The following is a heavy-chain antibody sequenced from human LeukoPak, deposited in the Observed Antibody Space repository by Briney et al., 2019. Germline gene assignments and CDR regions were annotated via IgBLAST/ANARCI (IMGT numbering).Heavy chain of an antibody. CDR3: ARLTVATRDRHFDY. CDR1: GCSISSTSYY. Sequence: SETLSLTCTVSGCSISSTSYYWGWIRQPPGKGLECIGSIYHSGTTYDNPSLKSRVAISVDTSKNQFSLKLSSVTAADTAVYYCARLTVATRDRHFDYWGQGTLVTVSS. D-gene: IGHD5-12*01. V-gene: IGHV4-39*01. CDR2: IYHSGTT. J-gene: IGHJ4*02.